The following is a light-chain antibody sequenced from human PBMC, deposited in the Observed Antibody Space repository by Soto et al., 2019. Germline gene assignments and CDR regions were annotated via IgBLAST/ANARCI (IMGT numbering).Light chain of an antibody. Sequence: QSALTQPRSVSRSPGQSVTISCTGTSSDVGGYNYVSWYQQHPGKAPKLMIYDVSKRPSGVPDRFSGSKSGNTASLTISGLQAEDESDYYCCSYAGSYTVAFGGGTKLTVL. J-gene: IGLJ2*01. CDR3: CSYAGSYTVA. CDR2: DVS. CDR1: SSDVGGYNY. V-gene: IGLV2-11*01.